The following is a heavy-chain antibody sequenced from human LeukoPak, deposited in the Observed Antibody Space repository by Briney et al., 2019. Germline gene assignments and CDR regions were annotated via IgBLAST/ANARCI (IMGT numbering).Heavy chain of an antibody. CDR2: VHYSGNI. CDR3: ARTARRLLWFGELPGGMDV. J-gene: IGHJ6*02. CDR1: GGSIGRYY. Sequence: SETLSLTCTVSGGSIGRYYWNWIRQSPGKGLEWIGYVHYSGNILYNPSLESRVTISVDTSENQFSLKLSSVTAADTAVYYCARTARRLLWFGELPGGMDVWGQGTTVTVSS. V-gene: IGHV4-59*12. D-gene: IGHD3-10*01.